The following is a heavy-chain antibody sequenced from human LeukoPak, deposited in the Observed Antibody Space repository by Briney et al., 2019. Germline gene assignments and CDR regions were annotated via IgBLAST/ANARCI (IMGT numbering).Heavy chain of an antibody. J-gene: IGHJ4*02. CDR1: GFTVSSNY. CDR3: ARDGGIAVAVLEYYFDY. Sequence: GGSLRLSCAASGFTVSSNYMSWVRQAPGKGLEWVSVIYSGGSTYYADSVKGRFTISRDNSKNTLYLQMNSLRAEDTAVYYCARDGGIAVAVLEYYFDYWGQGTLVTVSS. V-gene: IGHV3-66*01. D-gene: IGHD6-19*01. CDR2: IYSGGST.